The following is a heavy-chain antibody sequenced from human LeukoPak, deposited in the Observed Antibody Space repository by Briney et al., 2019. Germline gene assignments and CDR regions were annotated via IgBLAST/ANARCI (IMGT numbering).Heavy chain of an antibody. Sequence: PSETLSLTCAVSGGSISSSNWWSWVRQPPGKGLEWIGEIYHSGSTNYNPSLKSRVTISVDKSKNQFSLKLSSVTAADTAVYYCARTYYYGSGGPYNWFDPWGQGTLVTVSS. V-gene: IGHV4-4*02. J-gene: IGHJ5*02. CDR1: GGSISSSNW. D-gene: IGHD3-10*01. CDR3: ARTYYYGSGGPYNWFDP. CDR2: IYHSGST.